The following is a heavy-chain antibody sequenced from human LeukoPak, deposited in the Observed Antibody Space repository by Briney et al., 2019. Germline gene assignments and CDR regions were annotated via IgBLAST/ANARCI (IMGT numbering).Heavy chain of an antibody. V-gene: IGHV3-23*01. D-gene: IGHD3-9*01. CDR3: AKVSATGCHFGY. CDR1: GFTFSSYA. J-gene: IGHJ4*02. CDR2: IGGTGVRT. Sequence: PGGSLRLSCASSGFTFSSYAMSWVRQAPGKGLEWVSTIGGTGVRTYYADSVKGRFTISRDNSKNTLYLQMNSLRAEDTAVYYCAKVSATGCHFGYWGQGTLVTVSS.